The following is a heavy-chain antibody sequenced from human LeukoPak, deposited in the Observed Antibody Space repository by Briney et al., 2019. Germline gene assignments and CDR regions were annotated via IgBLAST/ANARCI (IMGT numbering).Heavy chain of an antibody. J-gene: IGHJ4*02. CDR2: INPVDSET. D-gene: IGHD2-2*01. CDR3: ARQGSSTTSWQTIDY. CDR1: GYRFTDHW. V-gene: IGHV5-51*01. Sequence: GESLKISCKGSGYRFTDHWIAWVRQMPGKGLECMGIINPVDSETRYSPSFQGQVTVSVDKSITTASLQWSSLRASDTAMYYCARQGSSTTSWQTIDYWGQGTLVSVSS.